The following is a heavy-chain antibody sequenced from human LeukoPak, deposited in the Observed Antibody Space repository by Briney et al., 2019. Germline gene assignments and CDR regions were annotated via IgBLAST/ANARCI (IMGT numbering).Heavy chain of an antibody. J-gene: IGHJ4*02. V-gene: IGHV3-30*12. CDR1: GFTFSSYG. CDR2: ISYDGSNK. D-gene: IGHD6-19*01. Sequence: QTGGSLRLSCAASGFTFSSYGMHWVRQAPGRGLEWVAVISYDGSNKYYADSVKGRFTISRDNSKNTLYLQMNSLRAEDTAVYYCAKVAKVADNFDYWGQGTLVTVSS. CDR3: AKVAKVADNFDY.